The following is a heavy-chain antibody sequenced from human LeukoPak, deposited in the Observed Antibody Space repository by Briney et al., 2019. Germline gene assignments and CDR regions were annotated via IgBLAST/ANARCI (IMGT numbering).Heavy chain of an antibody. Sequence: SETLSLTCTVSGGSISSSSYYWGWIRQTPGKGLEWIGSIYYSGSTYYNPSLKSRVTISVDTSKNQFSLKLSSVTAADTAVYYCARTPNYGGKDYWGQGTLVTVSS. V-gene: IGHV4-39*01. CDR2: IYYSGST. D-gene: IGHD4-17*01. CDR3: ARTPNYGGKDY. J-gene: IGHJ4*02. CDR1: GGSISSSSYY.